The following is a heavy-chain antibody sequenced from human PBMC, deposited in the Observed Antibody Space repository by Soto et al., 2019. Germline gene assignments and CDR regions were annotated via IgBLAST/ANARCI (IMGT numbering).Heavy chain of an antibody. J-gene: IGHJ5*02. D-gene: IGHD3-22*01. V-gene: IGHV4-31*03. CDR2: IYYSGST. CDR1: GGSISSGGYY. Sequence: QVQLQESGPGLVKPSQTLSLTCTVSGGSISSGGYYWSWIRQHPGQGLEWIGYIYYSGSTYYNPSLKSRVTISVDTSKNQVALKLSSLSVADTAVYYCARTSYDCRGTAADPRGQGSLVTVSS. CDR3: ARTSYDCRGTAADP.